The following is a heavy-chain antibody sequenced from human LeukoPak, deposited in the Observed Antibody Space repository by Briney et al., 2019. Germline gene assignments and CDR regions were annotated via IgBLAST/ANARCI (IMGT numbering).Heavy chain of an antibody. D-gene: IGHD3-10*01. CDR1: GFTFSTYT. CDR3: ASGGSGTYGFDY. CDR2: ISSSSSNI. Sequence: GGSLRLSCAASGFTFSTYTMNWVRQAPGKGLEWVSSISSSSSNIYYVDSLEGRFTISRDNAKKSLYLQLKSLRAEDTAVYFCASGGSGTYGFDYWGQGTLVTVSS. V-gene: IGHV3-21*01. J-gene: IGHJ4*02.